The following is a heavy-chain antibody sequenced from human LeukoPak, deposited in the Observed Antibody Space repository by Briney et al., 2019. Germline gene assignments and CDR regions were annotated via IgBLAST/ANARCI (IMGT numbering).Heavy chain of an antibody. CDR1: GGSISSGSYY. J-gene: IGHJ4*02. CDR3: ARGVIGGGWYNY. Sequence: SQTLSLTCTVSGGSISSGSYYWSWIRQPAGKGLEWIGEINHSGSTNYNPSLKSRVTISVDTSKNQFSLKLSSVTAADTAVYYCARGVIGGGWYNYWGQGTLVTVSS. CDR2: INHSGST. D-gene: IGHD6-19*01. V-gene: IGHV4-61*09.